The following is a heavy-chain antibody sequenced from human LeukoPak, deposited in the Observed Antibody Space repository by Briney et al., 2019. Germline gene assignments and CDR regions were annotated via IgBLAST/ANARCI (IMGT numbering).Heavy chain of an antibody. CDR2: INHSGST. V-gene: IGHV4-34*01. J-gene: IGHJ4*02. CDR3: ARADCSSTSCYTGLDY. CDR1: GGSFSGYY. Sequence: SETLSLTCAVSGGSFSGYYWSWIRQPPGKGLEWIGEINHSGSTNYNPSLQSRVTISVDTSKNQFSLKLSSVTAADTAVYSCARADCSSTSCYTGLDYWGQGTLVTVSS. D-gene: IGHD2-2*02.